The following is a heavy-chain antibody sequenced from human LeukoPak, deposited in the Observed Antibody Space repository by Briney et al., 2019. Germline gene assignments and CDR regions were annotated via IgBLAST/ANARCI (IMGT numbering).Heavy chain of an antibody. V-gene: IGHV3-23*01. J-gene: IGHJ6*02. CDR1: GFTFSSYA. CDR3: AKFSSDTNYYYGMDV. D-gene: IGHD6-6*01. CDR2: IVDSGGIT. Sequence: PGGSLRLSCAASGFTFSSYAMSWVRQAPGKGLEWVSSIVDSGGITYYADSVKGRFTISRDNSKNTLYLQMSSLRAEDTALYYCAKFSSDTNYYYGMDVWGPGTTVTVSS.